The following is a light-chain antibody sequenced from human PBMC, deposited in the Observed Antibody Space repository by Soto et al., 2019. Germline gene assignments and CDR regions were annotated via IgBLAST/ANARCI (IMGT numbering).Light chain of an antibody. CDR1: QSVSSTY. Sequence: EIVLTQSPGTLSLSPGERATLSCRASQSVSSTYLAWYQQKPGQAPRFLIYGASSRATGIPDRFSGSGSGTDFTLTISRLEPEDFAVYYCQRYDISPFPFGQGTKLEIK. J-gene: IGKJ2*01. V-gene: IGKV3-20*01. CDR2: GAS. CDR3: QRYDISPFP.